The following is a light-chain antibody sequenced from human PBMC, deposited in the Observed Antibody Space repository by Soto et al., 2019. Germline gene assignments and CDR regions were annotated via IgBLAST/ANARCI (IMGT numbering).Light chain of an antibody. J-gene: IGLJ1*01. V-gene: IGLV2-14*01. CDR1: SSDVGGYNY. Sequence: QSALTQPASVSGSPGQSITISCTGTSSDVGGYNYVYWYQQHPGIAPKLLIYGVTNRPSGVSTRFSGSKSCNTASLTISGLQAEDEADYHCSSYTSASTLLYLFGTGTKLTVL. CDR2: GVT. CDR3: SSYTSASTLLYL.